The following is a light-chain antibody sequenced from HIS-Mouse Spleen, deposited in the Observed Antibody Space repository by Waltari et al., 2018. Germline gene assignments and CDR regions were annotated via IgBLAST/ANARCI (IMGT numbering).Light chain of an antibody. Sequence: QSALTQPASVSGSPGQSITLSCTGTSRYVGGYNYVSWYQQHPGKAPKLMIYDVSNRPSGVSNRFSGSKSGNTASLTISGLQAEDEADYYCSSYTSSSTYVFGTGTKVTVL. J-gene: IGLJ1*01. CDR1: SRYVGGYNY. V-gene: IGLV2-14*03. CDR3: SSYTSSSTYV. CDR2: DVS.